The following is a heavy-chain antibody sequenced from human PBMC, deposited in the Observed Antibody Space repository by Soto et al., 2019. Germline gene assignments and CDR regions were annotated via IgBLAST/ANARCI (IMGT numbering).Heavy chain of an antibody. D-gene: IGHD3-22*01. CDR2: IYSGGST. J-gene: IGHJ4*02. CDR3: ARGTRYYYDSSGYYLEY. CDR1: GFTVSSNY. V-gene: IGHV3-53*01. Sequence: GGSLRLSCAASGFTVSSNYMSWVRQAPGKGLEWVSVIYSGGSTYYADSVKGRFTISRDNSKNTLYLQMNSLRAEDTAVYYCARGTRYYYDSSGYYLEYWGQGTRVTVSS.